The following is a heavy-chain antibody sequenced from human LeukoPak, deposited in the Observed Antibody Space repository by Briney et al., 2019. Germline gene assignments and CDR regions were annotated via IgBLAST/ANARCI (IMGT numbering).Heavy chain of an antibody. V-gene: IGHV4-59*11. D-gene: IGHD3-16*01. CDR2: IYYSGST. CDR1: GGSISSHY. CDR3: ARVARQFG. Sequence: SETLSLTCTVSGGSISSHYWSWIRQPPGKGLEWIGYIYYSGSTNYNPSLKSRVTISVDTSQNQFSLKMSAVAAADTAVYYCARVARQFGWGPGVLVTVSS. J-gene: IGHJ4*02.